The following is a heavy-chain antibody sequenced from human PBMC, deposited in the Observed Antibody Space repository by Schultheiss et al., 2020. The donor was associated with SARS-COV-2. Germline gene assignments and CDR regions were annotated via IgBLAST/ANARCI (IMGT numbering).Heavy chain of an antibody. CDR2: IKQDGSVE. J-gene: IGHJ4*02. V-gene: IGHV3-7*01. CDR3: ARDRSIQLWFGWFDY. D-gene: IGHD5-18*01. Sequence: GGSLRLSCAASGFTFRNYWMDWVRQAPGKGLQWVANIKQDGSVEHYVDSVRGRFFISRDNSKNTLYLQMNSLRAEDTAVYYCARDRSIQLWFGWFDYWGQGTLVTVSS. CDR1: GFTFRNYW.